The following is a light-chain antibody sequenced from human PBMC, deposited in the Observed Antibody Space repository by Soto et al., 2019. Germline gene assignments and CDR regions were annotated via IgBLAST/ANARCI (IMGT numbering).Light chain of an antibody. CDR2: AAS. CDR3: QQYHNRPPYT. CDR1: QNINSN. Sequence: IVLTQSPATLSVSPGDRATLSCRASQNINSNVAWYQQSPGQAPRLLIYAASTRAAGIPARFSGSGSGTEFTLTINSLQSDDFAVYYCQQYHNRPPYTFGQGTNLDIK. J-gene: IGKJ2*01. V-gene: IGKV3-15*01.